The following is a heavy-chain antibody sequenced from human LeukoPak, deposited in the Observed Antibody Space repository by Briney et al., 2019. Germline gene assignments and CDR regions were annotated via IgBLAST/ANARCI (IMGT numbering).Heavy chain of an antibody. Sequence: GGSLRLSCAASGFTFSSYAMRWVRQATGEGLEWVSAISGSGGSTYYADSVKGRLTISRDNSKNTLYLQMNSLRAEDTAVYYCAILSGYSSYYYGMDVWGQGTTVTVSS. CDR3: AILSGYSSYYYGMDV. CDR1: GFTFSSYA. D-gene: IGHD6-19*01. V-gene: IGHV3-23*01. CDR2: ISGSGGST. J-gene: IGHJ6*02.